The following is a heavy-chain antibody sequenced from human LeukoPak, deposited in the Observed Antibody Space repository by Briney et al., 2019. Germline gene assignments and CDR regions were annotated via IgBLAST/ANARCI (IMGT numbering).Heavy chain of an antibody. CDR3: ARDWSQWLVGRIAYLNWFDP. V-gene: IGHV1-69*05. J-gene: IGHJ5*02. CDR2: IIPIFGTA. CDR1: GGTFSSYA. Sequence: SVKVSCKASGGTFSSYAISWVRQAPGQGLEWMGGIIPIFGTANYAQKFQGRVAITTDESTSTAYMELSSLRSEDTAVYYCARDWSQWLVGRIAYLNWFDPWGQGTLVTVSS. D-gene: IGHD6-19*01.